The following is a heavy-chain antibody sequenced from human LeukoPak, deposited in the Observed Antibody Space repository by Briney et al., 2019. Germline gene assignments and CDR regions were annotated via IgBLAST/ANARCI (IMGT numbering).Heavy chain of an antibody. Sequence: GGSLRLSCAASGFTFSSYSMNWVRQAPGKGLEWVSYISSSSSTIYYADSVKGRFTISRDNAKNSLYLQMNSLRAEDTAVYYCARALDYGSGSYGGGYWGQGTLVTVSS. CDR1: GFTFSSYS. CDR3: ARALDYGSGSYGGGY. CDR2: ISSSSSTI. V-gene: IGHV3-48*01. D-gene: IGHD3-10*01. J-gene: IGHJ4*02.